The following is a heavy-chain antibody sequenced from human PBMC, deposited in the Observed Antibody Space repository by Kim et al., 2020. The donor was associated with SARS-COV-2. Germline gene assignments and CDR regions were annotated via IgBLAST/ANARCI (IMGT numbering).Heavy chain of an antibody. CDR3: VRSLVVESWSRYILNFD. D-gene: IGHD3-3*01. CDR1: GFTFSSYA. Sequence: GGSLRLSCSASGFTFSSYALNWVRQAPGKGLECISAISNNGSTTYYADSVKGRFTISRDNAKNTLYLQINSLRVEDTAVYYCVRSLVVESWSRYILNFD. CDR2: ISNNGSTT. J-gene: IGHJ4*01. V-gene: IGHV3-64D*09.